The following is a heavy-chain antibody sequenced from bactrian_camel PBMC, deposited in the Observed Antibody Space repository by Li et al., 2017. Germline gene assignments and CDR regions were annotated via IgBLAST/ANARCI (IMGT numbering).Heavy chain of an antibody. J-gene: IGHJ4*01. D-gene: IGHD7*01. CDR2: IYTGGGIT. CDR1: GYTLSSIC. V-gene: IGHV3S1*01. CDR3: AADLVTGGNWRSIDHWSY. Sequence: HVQLVESGGGSVQTGGSLRLSCAVSGYTLSSICMGWFRQAPGKEREGVALIYTGGGITYYAESVKGRFTISQDNAKPMLYLQMNALKPEDTAMYYCAADLVTGGNWRSIDHWSYWGQGTQVTVS.